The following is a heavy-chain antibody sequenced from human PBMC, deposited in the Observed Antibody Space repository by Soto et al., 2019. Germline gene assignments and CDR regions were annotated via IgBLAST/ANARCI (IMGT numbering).Heavy chain of an antibody. D-gene: IGHD3-3*01. V-gene: IGHV4-59*08. Sequence: PSETLSLTCTVSGGSISSYYWSWIRQPPGKGLEWIGYIYYSGSTNYNPSLKSRVTISVDTSKNQFSLKLSSVTAADTAVYYCATRAADYDFWSGYYSHYYYMDVWGKGTTVTLAS. CDR1: GGSISSYY. CDR3: ATRAADYDFWSGYYSHYYYMDV. J-gene: IGHJ6*03. CDR2: IYYSGST.